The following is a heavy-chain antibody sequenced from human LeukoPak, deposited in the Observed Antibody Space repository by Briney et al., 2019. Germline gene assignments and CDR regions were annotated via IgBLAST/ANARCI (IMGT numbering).Heavy chain of an antibody. D-gene: IGHD6-6*01. CDR3: ASYRYGSSFAFDI. Sequence: GGSLRLSCGASGLTVSTNYMSWVRQAPGKGLEWVSILYSGGSTYYADSVKGRFTISRDNSKNTLYLQMNSRRAEDTAVYYCASYRYGSSFAFDIWGEGTMVTVSS. V-gene: IGHV3-66*01. CDR1: GLTVSTNY. CDR2: LYSGGST. J-gene: IGHJ3*02.